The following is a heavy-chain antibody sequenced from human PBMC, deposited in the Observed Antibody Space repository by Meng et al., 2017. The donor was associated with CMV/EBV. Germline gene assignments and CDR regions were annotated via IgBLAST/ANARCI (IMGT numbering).Heavy chain of an antibody. D-gene: IGHD2-2*01. CDR2: IYSGGST. CDR1: GFTVSSNY. J-gene: IGHJ3*01. CDR3: TRDPSPVIVVESGAMYYDALDF. V-gene: IGHV3-53*01. Sequence: GESLKISCAASGFTVSSNYMSWVRQAPGKGLEWVSVIYSGGSTYYADSVKGRFTISRDNAKSSLHLQMNNLRAEDTAVYYCTRDPSPVIVVESGAMYYDALDFWGQGTMVTVSS.